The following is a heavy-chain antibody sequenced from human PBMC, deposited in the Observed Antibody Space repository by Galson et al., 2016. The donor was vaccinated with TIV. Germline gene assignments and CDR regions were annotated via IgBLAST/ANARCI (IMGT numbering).Heavy chain of an antibody. D-gene: IGHD2-15*01. Sequence: SVKVSCKASGYTFTAYYLHWVRQAPGQGLEWMGWIDPDSGHTNYAQKFQGRVTLTRDTSISTAYMEMRSLRYDDTAVYYCATFSGASGTFDYWGQGALVTVSS. CDR3: ATFSGASGTFDY. J-gene: IGHJ4*02. CDR1: GYTFTAYY. V-gene: IGHV1-2*02. CDR2: IDPDSGHT.